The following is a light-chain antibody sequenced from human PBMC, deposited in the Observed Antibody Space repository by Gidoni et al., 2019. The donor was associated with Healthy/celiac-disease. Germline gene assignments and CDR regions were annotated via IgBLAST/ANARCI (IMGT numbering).Light chain of an antibody. J-gene: IGLJ3*02. CDR1: SGSIASNY. CDR2: EDN. Sequence: NFMLTHPHSVSESPGKTVTISCTPISGSIASNYVQWYQQSPGSAPTTVIYEDNQRPSGVPDRFSGSIDSSSNSASLTISGLKTEDEADYYCQSYDSSNLHWVFGGGTKLTVL. CDR3: QSYDSSNLHWV. V-gene: IGLV6-57*03.